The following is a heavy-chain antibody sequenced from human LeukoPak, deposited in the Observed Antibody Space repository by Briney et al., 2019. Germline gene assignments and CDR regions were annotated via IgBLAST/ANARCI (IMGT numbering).Heavy chain of an antibody. CDR2: INPSGGST. CDR3: ARASYYYDSSGYYYLGY. J-gene: IGHJ4*02. Sequence: GASVKVSCKASGYTFTSYYMHWVRQAPGQGLEWMGIINPSGGSTSYAQKFRGRVTMTRDTSTSTVYMELSSLRSEDTAVYYCARASYYYDSSGYYYLGYWGQGTLVTVSS. CDR1: GYTFTSYY. D-gene: IGHD3-22*01. V-gene: IGHV1-46*01.